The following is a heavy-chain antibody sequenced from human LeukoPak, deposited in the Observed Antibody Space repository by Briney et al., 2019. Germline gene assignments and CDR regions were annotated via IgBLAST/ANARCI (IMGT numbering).Heavy chain of an antibody. CDR1: GGAFKGYA. D-gene: IGHD4-17*01. CDR3: ARGTTVTTAILVPNDAFDI. V-gene: IGHV1-69*01. CDR2: SNPIFGTT. Sequence: SVKVSCKASGGAFKGYAINWVRQAPGQGLEWMGGSNPIFGTTNFAPKFQGRVTIAADESTSTAYMELTSLKSEDTAVYYCARGTTVTTAILVPNDAFDIWGQGTMVTVSS. J-gene: IGHJ3*02.